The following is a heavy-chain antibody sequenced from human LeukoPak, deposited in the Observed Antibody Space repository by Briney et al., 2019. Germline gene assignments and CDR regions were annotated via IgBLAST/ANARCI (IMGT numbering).Heavy chain of an antibody. Sequence: SETLSLTCAVYGGSFSGYYWSWIRQPPGKGLEWIGEINHSGSTNYNPSLKSRVTISVDTSKNKFSLKLSSVTAADTAVYYCARRFYDSSGYLHPDFDYWGQGTLVTVSS. CDR3: ARRFYDSSGYLHPDFDY. CDR1: GGSFSGYY. CDR2: INHSGST. J-gene: IGHJ4*02. D-gene: IGHD3-22*01. V-gene: IGHV4-34*01.